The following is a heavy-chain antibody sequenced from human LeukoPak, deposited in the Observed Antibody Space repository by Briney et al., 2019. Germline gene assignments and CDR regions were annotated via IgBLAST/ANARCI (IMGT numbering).Heavy chain of an antibody. J-gene: IGHJ4*02. V-gene: IGHV3-30*18. CDR2: ISHNGSDR. CDR1: GFTFSIYG. D-gene: IGHD6-13*01. CDR3: AKLWASSQGVDY. Sequence: GGSLRLSCAASGFTFSIYGMHWVRQAPGKGLGWVAVISHNGSDRYYADSVKGRFTISRDNSKNTLYLQMNSLRIEDTAVYYCAKLWASSQGVDYWGQGTLVTVSS.